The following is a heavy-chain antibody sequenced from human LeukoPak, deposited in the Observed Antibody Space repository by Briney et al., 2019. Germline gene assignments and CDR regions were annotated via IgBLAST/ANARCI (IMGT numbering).Heavy chain of an antibody. J-gene: IGHJ4*02. D-gene: IGHD3-16*01. CDR2: IYTSGST. V-gene: IGHV4-61*02. CDR1: GDSISSGSYY. CDR3: GRAQMGGFGDFDY. Sequence: SETLSLTCTVSGDSISSGSYYWSWIRQPAGKGLEWIGRIYTSGSTDYNPSLKSRVTISVDTSKNQFSLKLSSVTAADTAVYYCGRAQMGGFGDFDYWGQGTLVTVSS.